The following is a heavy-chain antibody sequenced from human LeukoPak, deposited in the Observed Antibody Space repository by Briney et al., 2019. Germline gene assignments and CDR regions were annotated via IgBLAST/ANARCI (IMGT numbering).Heavy chain of an antibody. CDR3: ARGRGSS. CDR2: IGTRGTTM. J-gene: IGHJ5*02. Sequence: PGGSLRLSCAASGFTFTSYVMNWVRQPLGKGLEWISYIGTRGTTMYYADSVKGRFTISRDNAKNSLYLQMNSLRDEDTAIYYCARGRGSSWGQGTLVTVSS. V-gene: IGHV3-48*02. CDR1: GFTFTSYV. D-gene: IGHD2-21*01.